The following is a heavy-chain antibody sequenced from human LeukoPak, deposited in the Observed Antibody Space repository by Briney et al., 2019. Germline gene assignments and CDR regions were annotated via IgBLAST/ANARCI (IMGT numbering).Heavy chain of an antibody. V-gene: IGHV4-59*08. J-gene: IGHJ4*02. CDR1: VRPFRRYY. D-gene: IGHD6-13*01. Sequence: WETLSLPCTVSVRPFRRYYWRCIRHPPGKALEGSGHIYYSGSTSTNDNPSRKSRVTIRVDTYKTLSTLKLSAITAQDTAVDYCARGLSSYSNDRLDYWGQGTLVTVSS. CDR3: ARGLSSYSNDRLDY. CDR2: IYYSGSTST.